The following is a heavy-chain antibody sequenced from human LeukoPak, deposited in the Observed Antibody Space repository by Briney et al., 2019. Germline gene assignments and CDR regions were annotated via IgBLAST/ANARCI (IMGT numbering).Heavy chain of an antibody. V-gene: IGHV3-23*01. CDR1: GFTFDDYA. D-gene: IGHD5-12*01. CDR3: AKVPYLRLPYYFDY. CDR2: ISGSGGST. J-gene: IGHJ4*02. Sequence: GGSLRLSCAASGFTFDDYAMHWVRQAPGEGLEWVSGISGSGGSTYYADSVKGRFTISRDNSKNTLYLQMNSLRAEDTAVYYCAKVPYLRLPYYFDYWGQGTLVTVSS.